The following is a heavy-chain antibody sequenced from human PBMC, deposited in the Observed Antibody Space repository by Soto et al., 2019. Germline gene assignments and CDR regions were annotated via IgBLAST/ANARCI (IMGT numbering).Heavy chain of an antibody. D-gene: IGHD6-13*01. V-gene: IGHV5-51*01. CDR3: AATINYSSPFDY. Sequence: PGESLKISCKGSGYSFTNYWVGWVRQMPGKGLEWMGIIFPGDSDTRYSPSFQGQVTISADKSISTAYLQWSSLKASDTAMYYCAATINYSSPFDYWGQETLVTVSS. CDR1: GYSFTNYW. J-gene: IGHJ4*02. CDR2: IFPGDSDT.